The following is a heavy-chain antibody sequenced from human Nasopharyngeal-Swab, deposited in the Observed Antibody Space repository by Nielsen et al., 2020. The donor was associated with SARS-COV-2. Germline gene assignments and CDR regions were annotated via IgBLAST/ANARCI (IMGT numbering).Heavy chain of an antibody. Sequence: ASVKVSCKASGYTFTSYAMHWVPQAPGQRLEWMGWINAGNGNTKYSQKFQGRVTITRDTSASTAYMELSSLRSEDTAVYYCARDRNVLRYFDWLGWFDPWGQGTLVTVSS. D-gene: IGHD3-9*01. V-gene: IGHV1-3*01. CDR3: ARDRNVLRYFDWLGWFDP. CDR1: GYTFTSYA. CDR2: INAGNGNT. J-gene: IGHJ5*02.